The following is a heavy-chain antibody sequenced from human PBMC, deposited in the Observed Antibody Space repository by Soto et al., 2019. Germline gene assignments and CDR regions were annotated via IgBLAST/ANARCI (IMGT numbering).Heavy chain of an antibody. CDR1: GFTFSSYS. V-gene: IGHV3-21*01. CDR3: AREYYDILTGYYTKYYYYYYMDV. Sequence: GGSLRLSCAASGFTFSSYSMNWVRQAPGKGLEWVSSISSSSSYIYYADSVKGRFTISRDNAKNSLYLQMNSLRAEDTAVYYCAREYYDILTGYYTKYYYYYYMDVWGKGTTVTVSS. J-gene: IGHJ6*03. CDR2: ISSSSSYI. D-gene: IGHD3-9*01.